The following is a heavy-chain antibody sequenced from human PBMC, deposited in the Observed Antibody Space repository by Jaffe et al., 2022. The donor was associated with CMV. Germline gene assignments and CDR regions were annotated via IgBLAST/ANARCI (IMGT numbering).Heavy chain of an antibody. V-gene: IGHV4-4*08. Sequence: QVQLQESGPGLVKPSETLSLTCTVSGASMSAYYWSWIRQPPGKGLEWIGYLYNSGNTNYNPSLKSRVTISEDTSKKQFSLKLTSVTAADTAMYYCAREMTSAEDGTFDYWGQGTLVTVSS. J-gene: IGHJ4*02. D-gene: IGHD1-26*01. CDR3: AREMTSAEDGTFDY. CDR1: GASMSAYY. CDR2: LYNSGNT.